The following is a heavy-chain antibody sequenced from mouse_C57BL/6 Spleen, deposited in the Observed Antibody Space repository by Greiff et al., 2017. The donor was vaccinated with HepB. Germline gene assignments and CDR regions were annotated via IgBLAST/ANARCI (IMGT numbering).Heavy chain of an antibody. Sequence: EVQRVESGGGLVKPGGSLKLSCAASGFTFSSYAMSWVRQTPEKRLEWVATISDGGSYTYYPDNVKGRFTISRDNAKNNLYLQMSHLKSEDTAMYYCASTMGLFDYWGQGTTLTVSS. V-gene: IGHV5-4*01. J-gene: IGHJ2*01. CDR2: ISDGGSYT. CDR1: GFTFSSYA. D-gene: IGHD1-1*02. CDR3: ASTMGLFDY.